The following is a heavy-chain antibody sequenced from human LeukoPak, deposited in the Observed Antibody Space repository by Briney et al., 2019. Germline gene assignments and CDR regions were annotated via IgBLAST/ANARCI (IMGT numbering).Heavy chain of an antibody. J-gene: IGHJ4*02. Sequence: GGSLRLSCTVSGFTVSSNSMSWVRQAPGKGLEWVSFIYSDNTHYSDSVKGRFTISRDNAKNTLYLQMNSLRAEDTAVYYCVRDRDYYDSSNYYLHSTFDYWGQGTLVTVSS. CDR3: VRDRDYYDSSNYYLHSTFDY. CDR1: GFTVSSNS. V-gene: IGHV3-53*01. D-gene: IGHD3-22*01. CDR2: IYSDNT.